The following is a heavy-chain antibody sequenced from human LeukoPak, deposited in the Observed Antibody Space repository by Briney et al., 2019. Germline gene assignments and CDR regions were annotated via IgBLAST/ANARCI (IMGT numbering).Heavy chain of an antibody. CDR1: GFTFGDYA. D-gene: IGHD3-3*01. Sequence: GGSLRLSCTASGFTFGDYAMSWVRQAPGKGLEWVGFIRSKAYGGTTEYAASVKGRFTISRDDSKSIAYLQMNSLKTEDTAVYYCTLSLEWLLDFDYWGQGTLVTVSS. J-gene: IGHJ4*02. V-gene: IGHV3-49*04. CDR3: TLSLEWLLDFDY. CDR2: IRSKAYGGTT.